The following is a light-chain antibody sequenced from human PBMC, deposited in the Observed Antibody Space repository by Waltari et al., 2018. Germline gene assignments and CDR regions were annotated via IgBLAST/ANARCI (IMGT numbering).Light chain of an antibody. V-gene: IGKV1-5*03. Sequence: DIQLTQSPSTLSASVGDRVTITCWASQSLNTWLAWYQVKPGKAPKLLIYMASDLESGVPARFSGSGSGTEFTLTITSLQPDDFATYYCQHYNIYPWTFGRGTKVEI. CDR2: MAS. J-gene: IGKJ1*01. CDR1: QSLNTW. CDR3: QHYNIYPWT.